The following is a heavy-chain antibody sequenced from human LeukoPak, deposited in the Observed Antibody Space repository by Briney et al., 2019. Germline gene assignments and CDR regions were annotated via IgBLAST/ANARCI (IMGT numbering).Heavy chain of an antibody. V-gene: IGHV3-21*01. CDR1: GFTFSGYS. CDR2: ISSSSSYI. Sequence: GGSLRLSCAASGFTFSGYSMNWVRQAPGKGLEWVSSISSSSSYIYYADSVKGRFTISRDNAKNSLYLQMNSLRADDSAVYYCARDLNDYYSYFFDYWGQGTLVTVSS. J-gene: IGHJ4*02. CDR3: ARDLNDYYSYFFDY. D-gene: IGHD3-22*01.